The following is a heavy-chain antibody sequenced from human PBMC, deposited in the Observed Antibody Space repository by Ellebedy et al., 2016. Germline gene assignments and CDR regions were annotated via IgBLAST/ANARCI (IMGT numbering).Heavy chain of an antibody. CDR2: INHSGST. J-gene: IGHJ4*02. CDR3: ASSLSGGLFDY. Sequence: SETLSLTCAVYGGSFSGYYWSWIRQPPGKGLEWIGEINHSGSTNYNPSLKSRVTISVDTSKNQFSLKLSSVTAADTAVYYCASSLSGGLFDYWGQGTLVTVSS. D-gene: IGHD6-19*01. V-gene: IGHV4-34*01. CDR1: GGSFSGYY.